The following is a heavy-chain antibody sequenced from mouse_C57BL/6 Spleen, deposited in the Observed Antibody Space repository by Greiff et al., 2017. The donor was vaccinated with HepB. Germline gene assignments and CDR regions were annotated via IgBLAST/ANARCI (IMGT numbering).Heavy chain of an antibody. J-gene: IGHJ1*03. CDR2: ISSGSSTI. CDR1: GFTFSDYG. CDR3: ARPAYYYGSSYSYWYFDV. V-gene: IGHV5-17*01. Sequence: EVQLQESGGGLVKPGGSLKLSCAASGFTFSDYGMHWVRQAPEKGLEWVAYISSGSSTIYYADTVKGRFTISRDNAKNTLFLQMTSLRSEDTAMYYCARPAYYYGSSYSYWYFDVWGTGTTVTVSS. D-gene: IGHD1-1*01.